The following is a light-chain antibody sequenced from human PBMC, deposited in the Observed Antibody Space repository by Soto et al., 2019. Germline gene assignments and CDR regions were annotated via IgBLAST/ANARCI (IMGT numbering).Light chain of an antibody. CDR1: SSDVGGYNY. Sequence: QSVLTQPASVSGSPGQSITISCTGTSSDVGGYNYVSWYQQHPGKAPKLMIYEVSNRPSGVSNRFSGSKSGNTASLTTSGLQAEDEADYYCSSYTSSSTLLYVFGTGTKLTVL. V-gene: IGLV2-14*01. CDR2: EVS. J-gene: IGLJ1*01. CDR3: SSYTSSSTLLYV.